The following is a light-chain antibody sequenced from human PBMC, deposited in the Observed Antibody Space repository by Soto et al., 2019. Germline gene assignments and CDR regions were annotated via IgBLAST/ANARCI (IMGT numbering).Light chain of an antibody. J-gene: IGLJ1*01. Sequence: QSALTQPPSVSGSPGQSVTISCTGTSTDFVSYNRVSWYHQPPGTAPKLMIYEVSKRPSGVPDRFSGSKSGNTASLTISGLQAADEADYYCSLYTSENAYVFGTGTKLTVL. V-gene: IGLV2-18*01. CDR3: SLYTSENAYV. CDR2: EVS. CDR1: STDFVSYNR.